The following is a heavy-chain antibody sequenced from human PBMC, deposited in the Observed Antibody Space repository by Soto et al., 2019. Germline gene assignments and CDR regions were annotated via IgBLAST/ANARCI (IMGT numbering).Heavy chain of an antibody. J-gene: IGHJ5*02. CDR1: GYTCTTYA. Sequence: QVQLVQSGAEVKEPGASVKVSCKASGYTCTTYAISWVRQPPGQVLEWMGWISPYNGNTHYAKKFQGSVTMTTDTSTSSAYMELRSLRSDETAVYYCTRDRNDVWAVHIRDPWGQGTLVTVS. D-gene: IGHD2-8*01. CDR2: ISPYNGNT. V-gene: IGHV1-18*04. CDR3: TRDRNDVWAVHIRDP.